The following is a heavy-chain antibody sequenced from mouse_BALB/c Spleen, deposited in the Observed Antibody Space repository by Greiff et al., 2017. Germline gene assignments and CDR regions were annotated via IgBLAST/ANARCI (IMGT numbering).Heavy chain of an antibody. CDR1: GYTFTSYW. CDR2: IYPSDSYT. D-gene: IGHD1-1*01. Sequence: VQLQQPGAELVRPGASVKLSCKASGYTFTSYWINWVKQRPGQGLEWIGNIYPSDSYTNYNQKFKDKATLTVDKSSSTAYMQLSSPTSEDSAVYYCTRDYYGSSYMDYWGQGTSVTVSS. V-gene: IGHV1-69*02. CDR3: TRDYYGSSYMDY. J-gene: IGHJ4*01.